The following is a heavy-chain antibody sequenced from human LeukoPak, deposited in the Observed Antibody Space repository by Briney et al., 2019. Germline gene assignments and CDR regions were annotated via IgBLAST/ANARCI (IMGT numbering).Heavy chain of an antibody. D-gene: IGHD3-22*01. CDR3: ARDFGYYDSSGYRPHPYYYYYGMDV. Sequence: GGSLRLSCAASGSTFDDYAMHWVRQVPGKGLEWVSGISWNNTTSSIGYVDSVKGRFTISRDNAKNSLYLQMNSLRAEDTAVYYCARDFGYYDSSGYRPHPYYYYYGMDVWGQGTTVTVSS. V-gene: IGHV3-9*01. J-gene: IGHJ6*02. CDR1: GSTFDDYA. CDR2: ISWNNTTSSI.